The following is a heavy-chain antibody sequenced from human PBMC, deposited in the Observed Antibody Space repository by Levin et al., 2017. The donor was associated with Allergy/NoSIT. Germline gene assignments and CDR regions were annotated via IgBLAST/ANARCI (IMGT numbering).Heavy chain of an antibody. CDR3: AREGFIVKAFDV. D-gene: IGHD2-15*01. CDR1: GVSIGTDIYS. J-gene: IGHJ3*01. CDR2: IHQSGRA. V-gene: IGHV4-30-2*01. Sequence: PSETLSLTCAVSGVSIGTDIYSWTWLRQPPGKGLEWIGNIHQSGRADYNLSLKSRVSMSIDRSKNQFSLNLSPVTAADTAIYYCAREGFIVKAFDVWGQGTMVTVSS.